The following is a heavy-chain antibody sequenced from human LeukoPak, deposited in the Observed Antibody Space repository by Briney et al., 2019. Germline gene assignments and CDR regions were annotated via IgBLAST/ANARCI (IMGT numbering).Heavy chain of an antibody. V-gene: IGHV1-18*01. CDR3: AREVSYSSSWYYFDY. D-gene: IGHD6-13*01. J-gene: IGHJ4*02. Sequence: GSSVKVSCKASGGTFSSYAISWARQAPGQGLEWMGWISAYNGNTNYAQKLQGRVTMTTDTSTSTAYMELRSLRSDDTAVYYCAREVSYSSSWYYFDYWGQGTLVTVSS. CDR1: GGTFSSYA. CDR2: ISAYNGNT.